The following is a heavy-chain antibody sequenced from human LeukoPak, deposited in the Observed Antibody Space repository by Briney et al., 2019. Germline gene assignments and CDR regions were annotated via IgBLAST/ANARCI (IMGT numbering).Heavy chain of an antibody. J-gene: IGHJ5*02. CDR3: ASGGYGSGSSLDGGWFDP. CDR1: GVSISSYY. Sequence: PSETLSLTCTVSGVSISSYYWSWIRQPPGKGLEWIGYFHYSGSTNYNPSLKSRVTISVDTSKNQFSLKLSSVTAADTAVYYCASGGYGSGSSLDGGWFDPWGQGTLVTVSS. D-gene: IGHD3-10*01. V-gene: IGHV4-59*01. CDR2: FHYSGST.